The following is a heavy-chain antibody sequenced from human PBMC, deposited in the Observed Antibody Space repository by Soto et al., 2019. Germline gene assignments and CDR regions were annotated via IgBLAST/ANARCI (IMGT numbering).Heavy chain of an antibody. J-gene: IGHJ5*02. D-gene: IGHD3-16*01. CDR1: GGSITNYY. V-gene: IGHV4-59*01. Sequence: SETLSLTCNVSGGSITNYYWTWVRQSPEKGLEWIGYMYYNGNINYNPSLKSRVTISIDTSKNHFSLTLKSVTAADTAVYYCASGGNWFDPWGHG. CDR3: ASGGNWFDP. CDR2: MYYNGNI.